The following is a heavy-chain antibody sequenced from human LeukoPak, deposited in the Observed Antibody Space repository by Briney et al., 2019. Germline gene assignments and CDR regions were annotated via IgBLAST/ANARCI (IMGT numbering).Heavy chain of an antibody. V-gene: IGHV3-23*01. CDR3: AKDGPTAIPSWFDP. Sequence: GGSLRLSCAASGFNFTNYAMNWVRQAPGRGLEWVSLISSSGGSTYYAGSVKGRFTTSRDNSKNTLYLQMNSLRAEGTAIYYCAKDGPTAIPSWFDPWGQGTLVTVSS. D-gene: IGHD2-21*02. CDR2: ISSSGGST. CDR1: GFNFTNYA. J-gene: IGHJ5*02.